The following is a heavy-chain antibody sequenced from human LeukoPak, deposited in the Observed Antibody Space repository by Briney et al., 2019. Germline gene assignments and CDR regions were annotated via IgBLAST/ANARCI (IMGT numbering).Heavy chain of an antibody. CDR2: ISHDGSNK. V-gene: IGHV3-30*18. J-gene: IGHJ4*02. CDR1: GFTFSSYG. CDR3: AKGKDTAVVPASFGY. D-gene: IGHD2-2*01. Sequence: GRSLRLSCAASGFTFSSYGMHWVRQAPGKGLEWVAVISHDGSNKYYADSVKGRFTISRDNSKNTVYLQMNSLRAEDTAVYYCAKGKDTAVVPASFGYWGQGTLVIVSS.